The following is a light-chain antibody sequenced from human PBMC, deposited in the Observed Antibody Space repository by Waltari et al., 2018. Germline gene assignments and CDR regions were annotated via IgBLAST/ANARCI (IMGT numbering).Light chain of an antibody. J-gene: IGLJ2*01. Sequence: HSVLTQPPSASGTPGQRVTISCSGSSSNIGSNTVNWYQPLPGTAPQLLIYSNNPRPSGVPERCSGSKAVTSASLDISGLQSEDEADYYCATWDDTLHVLFGGGTKLTVL. CDR2: SNN. V-gene: IGLV1-44*01. CDR3: ATWDDTLHVL. CDR1: SSNIGSNT.